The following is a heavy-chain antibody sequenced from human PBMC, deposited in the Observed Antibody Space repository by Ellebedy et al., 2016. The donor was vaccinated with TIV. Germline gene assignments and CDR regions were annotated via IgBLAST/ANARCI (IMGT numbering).Heavy chain of an antibody. D-gene: IGHD6-19*01. Sequence: GESLKISCAASGFTFSRYWMYWVRQAPGKGLVWVARINTDGSSTIYADSVKGRFTISRDNARNTLYLQMNSLRAEDTAVYYCAREGLLYSSGRGWFDPWGQGTLVTVSS. V-gene: IGHV3-74*01. CDR3: AREGLLYSSGRGWFDP. J-gene: IGHJ5*02. CDR1: GFTFSRYW. CDR2: INTDGSST.